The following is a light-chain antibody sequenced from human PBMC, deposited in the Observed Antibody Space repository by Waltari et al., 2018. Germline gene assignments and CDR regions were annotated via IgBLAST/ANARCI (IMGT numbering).Light chain of an antibody. Sequence: QSALTQPASVSGSPGQSITISCTGTSSDVGGYTYVSWYQQHPGKAPKLMIYDVTTRPPGVSNRFSGSKSVNTASLTTSGLQAEDEADYYCSSYTSSSTWVFGGGTKLTVL. CDR2: DVT. CDR1: SSDVGGYTY. J-gene: IGLJ3*02. V-gene: IGLV2-14*03. CDR3: SSYTSSSTWV.